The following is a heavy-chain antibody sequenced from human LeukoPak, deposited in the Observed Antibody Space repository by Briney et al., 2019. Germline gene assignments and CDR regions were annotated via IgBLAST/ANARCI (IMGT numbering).Heavy chain of an antibody. CDR2: IRSKANSYAT. D-gene: IGHD2-15*01. CDR1: GFTFSGSA. V-gene: IGHV3-73*01. CDR3: TAQLGYCSGGSCYG. Sequence: GGSLRLSCAASGFTFSGSAMHWVRQASGKGLEWVGRIRSKANSYATAYAASVKGRFTISRDDSKNTAYLQMNSLKTEDTAVYYCTAQLGYCSGGSCYGWGQGTLVTVSS. J-gene: IGHJ4*02.